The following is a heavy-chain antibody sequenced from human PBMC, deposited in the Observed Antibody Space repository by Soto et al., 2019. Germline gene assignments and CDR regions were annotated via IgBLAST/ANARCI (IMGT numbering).Heavy chain of an antibody. Sequence: VQLVESGGGVVQPGRSLRLSCAGSGFTFSTFALHWVSQAPGKGLEWVAVVSFNEDKKDYADSVKGRFTISRDNSIIPQSLHMTNIRPEDTAVYRCPRDYFGDYVPSYGMNVWGPGTTVIVSS. CDR2: VSFNEDKK. CDR1: GFTFSTFA. CDR3: PRDYFGDYVPSYGMNV. V-gene: IGHV3-30-3*01. D-gene: IGHD4-17*01. J-gene: IGHJ6*02.